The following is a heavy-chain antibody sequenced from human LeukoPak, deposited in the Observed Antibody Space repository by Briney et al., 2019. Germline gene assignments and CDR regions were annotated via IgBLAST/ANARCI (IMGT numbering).Heavy chain of an antibody. J-gene: IGHJ5*02. CDR1: GYTFTSYG. V-gene: IGHV1-18*03. CDR3: ARDEHPDIVVVPAAIGFDP. CDR2: ISAYNGNT. Sequence: ASVKVSCKASGYTFTSYGISWVRQAPGQGLEWMGWISAYNGNTNYAQKLQGRVTMTTDTSTSTAYMELRSLRSDDMAVYYCARDEHPDIVVVPAAIGFDPWGQGTLVTVSS. D-gene: IGHD2-2*01.